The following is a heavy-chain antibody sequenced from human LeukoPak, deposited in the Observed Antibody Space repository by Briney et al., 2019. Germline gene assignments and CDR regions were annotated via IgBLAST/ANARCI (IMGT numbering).Heavy chain of an antibody. CDR2: LKQDGSEK. V-gene: IGHV3-7*01. CDR1: GFTFSNYW. Sequence: QPGGSLRLSCAASGFTFSNYWMTWVRQAPGEGLEWVANLKQDGSEKYYVDSVKGRFTISRDNAKNSLYLQMNSLRVEDTAVYYCARAGGTSWADYWGQGTLVTVSS. D-gene: IGHD6-13*01. J-gene: IGHJ4*02. CDR3: ARAGGTSWADY.